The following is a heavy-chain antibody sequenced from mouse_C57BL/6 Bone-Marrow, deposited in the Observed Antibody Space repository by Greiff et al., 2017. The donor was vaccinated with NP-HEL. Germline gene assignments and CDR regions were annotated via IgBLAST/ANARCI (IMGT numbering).Heavy chain of an antibody. Sequence: QVQLKQSGAELARPGASVKLSCKASGYTFTSYGISWVKQSTGQGLEWIGEIYPRSGNTYYNEKFKGKATLTADKSSSTAYMELRSLTSEDSAVYFCARTLYGSSYLFDYWGQGTTLTVSS. CDR3: ARTLYGSSYLFDY. CDR1: GYTFTSYG. CDR2: IYPRSGNT. V-gene: IGHV1-81*01. D-gene: IGHD1-1*01. J-gene: IGHJ2*01.